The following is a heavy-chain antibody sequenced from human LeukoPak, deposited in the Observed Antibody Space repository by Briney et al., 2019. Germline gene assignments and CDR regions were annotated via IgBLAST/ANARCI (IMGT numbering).Heavy chain of an antibody. J-gene: IGHJ5*02. Sequence: KPSETLSLTCTVSGGSISSYYWSWIRQPPGKGLEWIGYIYYSGSTNYNPSLKSRVTISVDTSKNQFSLKLSSVTAADTAVYYCARVYSSGTNWFDPWGQGTLVTVSS. CDR1: GGSISSYY. V-gene: IGHV4-59*12. D-gene: IGHD6-19*01. CDR3: ARVYSSGTNWFDP. CDR2: IYYSGST.